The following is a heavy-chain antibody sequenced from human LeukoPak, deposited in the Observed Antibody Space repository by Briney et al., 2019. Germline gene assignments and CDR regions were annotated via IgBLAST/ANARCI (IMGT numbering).Heavy chain of an antibody. D-gene: IGHD2-15*01. CDR3: ARRGYCSGGSCYSG. J-gene: IGHJ4*02. V-gene: IGHV1-69*01. CDR1: GGTFSSYA. CDR2: IIPIFGTA. Sequence: ASVKVSCKASGGTFSSYAISWVRQAPGQGLEWMGGIIPIFGTANYAQKFQGRVTITADESTSTAYMELSSLRSEDTAVYYCARRGYCSGGSCYSGWGQGTLVTVSS.